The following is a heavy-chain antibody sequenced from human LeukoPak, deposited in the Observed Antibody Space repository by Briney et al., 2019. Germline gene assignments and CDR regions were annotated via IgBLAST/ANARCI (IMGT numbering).Heavy chain of an antibody. V-gene: IGHV3-21*01. Sequence: GGSLRLSCAASGFTFSSYSMNWVRQAPGKGLEWVSSISSSSSYIYYADSVKGRFTISRDNAKSSPYLQMNSLRAEDTAVYYCARYYYDSSAFYHFDYWGQGTLVTVSS. J-gene: IGHJ4*02. CDR1: GFTFSSYS. CDR3: ARYYYDSSAFYHFDY. CDR2: ISSSSSYI. D-gene: IGHD3-22*01.